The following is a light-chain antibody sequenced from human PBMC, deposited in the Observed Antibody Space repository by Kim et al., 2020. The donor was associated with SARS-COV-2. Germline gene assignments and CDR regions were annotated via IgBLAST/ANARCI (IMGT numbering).Light chain of an antibody. J-gene: IGLJ3*02. CDR1: KVGDKY. CDR3: QAWDSSTAWV. Sequence: PGQTASITCSGDKVGDKYACWYQQKPGQSPVLVIYQDSKRPSGIPERVSGSNSGNTATLTISGTQAMDEADYYCQAWDSSTAWVFGGGTKLTVL. V-gene: IGLV3-1*01. CDR2: QDS.